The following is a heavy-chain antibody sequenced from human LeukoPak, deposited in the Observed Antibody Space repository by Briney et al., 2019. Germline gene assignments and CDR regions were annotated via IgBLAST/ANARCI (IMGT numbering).Heavy chain of an antibody. CDR2: IYYSGST. Sequence: KPSETLSLTCTVSGGSINSYYWSWIRQPPGKGLEWIAYIYYSGSTGYNPSLKSRVTISVDTSKNQFSLKLNSVTAADTAMYYCARLFHPALSGNYPFDYWGQGTLVTVSS. CDR3: ARLFHPALSGNYPFDY. J-gene: IGHJ4*02. D-gene: IGHD1-26*01. CDR1: GGSINSYY. V-gene: IGHV4-59*01.